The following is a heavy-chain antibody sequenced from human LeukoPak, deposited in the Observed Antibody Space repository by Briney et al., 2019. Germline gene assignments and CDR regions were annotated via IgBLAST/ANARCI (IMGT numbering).Heavy chain of an antibody. CDR1: GLSISNDW. D-gene: IGHD3-10*01. CDR2: VKSKSAGETT. J-gene: IGHJ4*02. V-gene: IGHV3-15*01. CDR3: TLIQGWGSGSYYRDF. Sequence: GGSLRLSCAASGLSISNDWLSWVRQAPGKGLEWVARVKSKSAGETTDYAAHVQGRFTISRDDSKNTLYLQMNSLKTEDTAVYYCTLIQGWGSGSYYRDFWGQGTLVTVSS.